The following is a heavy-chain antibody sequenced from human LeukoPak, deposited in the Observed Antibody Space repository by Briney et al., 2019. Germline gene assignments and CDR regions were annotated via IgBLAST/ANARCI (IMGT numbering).Heavy chain of an antibody. D-gene: IGHD6-19*01. CDR3: GATSLVYSSGWYTLDY. V-gene: IGHV1-3*01. Sequence: ASVKVSCKASGYTFTGYYMHWVRQAPGQRLEWMGWINAGNGNTKYSQKFQGRVTITRDTSASTAYMELSSLRSEDTAVYYCGATSLVYSSGWYTLDYWGQGTLVTVPS. CDR1: GYTFTGYY. J-gene: IGHJ4*02. CDR2: INAGNGNT.